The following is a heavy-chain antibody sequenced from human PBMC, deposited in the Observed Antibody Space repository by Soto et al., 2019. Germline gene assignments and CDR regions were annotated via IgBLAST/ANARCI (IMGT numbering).Heavy chain of an antibody. V-gene: IGHV4-39*01. D-gene: IGHD5-18*01. Sequence: ASETLSLTCTVSGGSISSSSYYWGWIRQPPGKGLEWIGSIYYSGSTYYNPSLKSRVTISVDTSKNQFSLKLSSVTAADTAVYYCARHELDTAMATGGQLFFWFDPWGQGTLVTVSS. CDR3: ARHELDTAMATGGQLFFWFDP. CDR1: GGSISSSSYY. CDR2: IYYSGST. J-gene: IGHJ5*02.